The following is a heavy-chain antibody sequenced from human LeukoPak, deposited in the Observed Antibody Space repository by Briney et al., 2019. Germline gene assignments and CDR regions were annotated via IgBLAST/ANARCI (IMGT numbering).Heavy chain of an antibody. Sequence: GGSLRLSCAASGFTFSNAWMSWVRQAPGKGLEWVGRIKSKTDGGTTDYAAPVKGRFTISRDDSKNTLYLQMNSLRAEDTAVYYCAKSYCSSTSCYRFLEWLWGQGTLVTVSS. J-gene: IGHJ4*02. CDR1: GFTFSNAW. V-gene: IGHV3-15*01. CDR2: IKSKTDGGTT. D-gene: IGHD2-2*01. CDR3: AKSYCSSTSCYRFLEWL.